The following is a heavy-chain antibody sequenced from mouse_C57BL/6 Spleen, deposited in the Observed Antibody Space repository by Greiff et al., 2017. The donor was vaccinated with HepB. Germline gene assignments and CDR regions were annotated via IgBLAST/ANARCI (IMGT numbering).Heavy chain of an antibody. CDR1: GFTFSSYA. D-gene: IGHD2-1*01. CDR2: ISDGGSYT. Sequence: EVQVVESGGGLVKPGGSLKLSCAASGFTFSSYAMSWVRQTPEKRLEWVATISDGGSYTYYPDNVKGRFTISRDNAKNNLYLQMSHLKSEDTAMYYCARDSYGNYRGAMDYWGQGTSVTVSS. J-gene: IGHJ4*01. V-gene: IGHV5-4*01. CDR3: ARDSYGNYRGAMDY.